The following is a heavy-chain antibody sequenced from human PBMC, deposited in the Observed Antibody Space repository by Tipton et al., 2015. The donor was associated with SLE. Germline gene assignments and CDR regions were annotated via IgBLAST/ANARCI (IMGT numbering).Heavy chain of an antibody. CDR3: AKDPLSSSIPIDY. J-gene: IGHJ4*02. Sequence: SLRLSCAASGFTFSSYAMSWVRQAPGKGLEWVSAISGSGGSTHYADSVKGRFTISRDNSKNTLYLQMNSLRAEDTAVYYCAKDPLSSSIPIDYWGQGTLVTVSS. CDR2: ISGSGGST. V-gene: IGHV3-23*01. D-gene: IGHD2-2*01. CDR1: GFTFSSYA.